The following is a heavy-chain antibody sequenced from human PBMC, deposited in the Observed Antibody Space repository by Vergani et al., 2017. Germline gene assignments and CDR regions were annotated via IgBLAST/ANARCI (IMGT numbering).Heavy chain of an antibody. Sequence: EVQLVQSGAEVKKSGESLKISCKGSGYSFTSYWIGWVRQMPGKGLEWMGIIYPGDSDTSYSPSFQGQVTISADKYISTAYLQWSSLKASDTAMYYCARHKIHERSYYYYDGMDVWGQGTTVTVSS. D-gene: IGHD1-1*01. CDR1: GYSFTSYW. CDR2: IYPGDSDT. CDR3: ARHKIHERSYYYYDGMDV. V-gene: IGHV5-51*01. J-gene: IGHJ6*02.